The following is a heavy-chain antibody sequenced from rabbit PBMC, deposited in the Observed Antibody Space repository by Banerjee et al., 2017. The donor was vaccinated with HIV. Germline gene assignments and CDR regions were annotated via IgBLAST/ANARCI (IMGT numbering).Heavy chain of an antibody. D-gene: IGHD8-1*01. Sequence: QSLEESGGGLVQPEGSLTLPCTASGFDFSSYGGCWGRQAPGKGLEWIASIYPGGGETTWYASWAKGRFTSSKTSSTTVTLQMTSLTAADTATYFCARVDGGSRYYGLWGPGTLVTVS. CDR2: IYPGGGETT. CDR1: GFDFSSYG. V-gene: IGHV1S40*01. CDR3: ARVDGGSRYYGL. J-gene: IGHJ6*01.